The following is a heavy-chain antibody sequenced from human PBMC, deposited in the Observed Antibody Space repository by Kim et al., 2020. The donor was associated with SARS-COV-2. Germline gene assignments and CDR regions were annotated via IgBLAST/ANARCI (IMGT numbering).Heavy chain of an antibody. CDR3: ARVQGDILTGHWVDY. CDR1: GGSISSSSYY. V-gene: IGHV4-39*07. CDR2: IYYSGST. D-gene: IGHD3-9*01. Sequence: SETLSLTCTVSGGSISSSSYYWGWIRQPPGKGLEWIGSIYYSGSTYYNPSLKSRVTISVDTSKNQFSLKLSSVTAADTAVYYCARVQGDILTGHWVDYWGQGTLVTVSS. J-gene: IGHJ4*02.